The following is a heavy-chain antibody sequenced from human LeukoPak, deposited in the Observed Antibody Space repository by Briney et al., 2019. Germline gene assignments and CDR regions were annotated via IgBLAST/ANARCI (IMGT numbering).Heavy chain of an antibody. Sequence: ASVKVSCKPSGYTFTSYYMHWVRQAPGQGVEWMGIINPSGGSTSYAQKFQGRVTMTRDTSTSTVYMELSSLRSEDTAVYYCAYSGAANLFDRWGQGTLVTVSS. J-gene: IGHJ5*02. CDR3: AYSGAANLFDR. CDR2: INPSGGST. V-gene: IGHV1-46*01. D-gene: IGHD2-21*01. CDR1: GYTFTSYY.